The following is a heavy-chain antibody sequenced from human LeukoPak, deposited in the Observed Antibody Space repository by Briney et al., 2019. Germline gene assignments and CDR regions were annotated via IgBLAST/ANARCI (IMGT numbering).Heavy chain of an antibody. J-gene: IGHJ5*02. Sequence: AASVKVSCKASGYTFTGYYMPWVRQAPGQGLEWMGWINPNSGGTNYAQKFQGRVTMTRDTSISTAYMELSRLRSDDTAVYYCARADCSSTSCYGGRNWFDPWGQGTLVTVSS. CDR3: ARADCSSTSCYGGRNWFDP. D-gene: IGHD2-2*01. CDR1: GYTFTGYY. V-gene: IGHV1-2*02. CDR2: INPNSGGT.